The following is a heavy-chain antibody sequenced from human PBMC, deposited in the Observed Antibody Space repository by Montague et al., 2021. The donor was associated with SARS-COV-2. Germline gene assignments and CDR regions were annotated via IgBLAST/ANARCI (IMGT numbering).Heavy chain of an antibody. CDR1: GGSIRSGSYY. CDR2: IYSSGST. CDR3: ARDYGDYSYYYGLDV. Sequence: TLSLTCTVSGGSIRSGSYYWSWIRQPAGKGLEWIGRIYSSGSTNYNPSLKSRVTMSVATSKNQFSLKVSSVTAADTAVYYCARDYGDYSYYYGLDVWGQGTTVTVSS. V-gene: IGHV4-61*02. J-gene: IGHJ6*02. D-gene: IGHD4-17*01.